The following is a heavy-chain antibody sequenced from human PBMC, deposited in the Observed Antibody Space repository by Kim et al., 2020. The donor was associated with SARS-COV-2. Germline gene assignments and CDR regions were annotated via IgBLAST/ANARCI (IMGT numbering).Heavy chain of an antibody. D-gene: IGHD5-12*01. Sequence: VKGRFTISRDNAKNSLYLQRNSLRAEDTAVYYCARAQKWLQSRTASAFDIWGQGTMVTVSS. V-gene: IGHV3-21*01. CDR3: ARAQKWLQSRTASAFDI. J-gene: IGHJ3*02.